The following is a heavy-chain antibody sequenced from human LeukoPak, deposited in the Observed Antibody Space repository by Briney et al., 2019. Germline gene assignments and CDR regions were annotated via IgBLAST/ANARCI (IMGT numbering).Heavy chain of an antibody. D-gene: IGHD6-19*01. J-gene: IGHJ1*01. CDR1: GYTFTSYD. CDR2: INPSGGST. CDR3: ARGLRGSGWSEYFQH. Sequence: ASVKVSCKASGYTFTSYDINWVRQATGQGLEWMGIINPSGGSTSYAQKFQGRVTMTRDMSTSTVYMELSSLRSEDTAVYYCARGLRGSGWSEYFQHWGQGTLVTVSS. V-gene: IGHV1-46*01.